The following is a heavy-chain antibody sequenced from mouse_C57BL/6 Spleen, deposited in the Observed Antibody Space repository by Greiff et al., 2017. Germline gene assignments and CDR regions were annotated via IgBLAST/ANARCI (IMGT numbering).Heavy chain of an antibody. CDR2: IDPETGGT. D-gene: IGHD1-1*01. CDR3: TRGGDGSSYWFAY. Sequence: VKLQESGAELVRPGASVTLSCKASGYTFTDYEMHWVKQTPVHGLEWVGAIDPETGGTAYNQKFKGKAILTADKSSSTAYMELRSLTSEDSAVYYCTRGGDGSSYWFAYWGQGTLVTVSA. J-gene: IGHJ3*01. CDR1: GYTFTDYE. V-gene: IGHV1-15*01.